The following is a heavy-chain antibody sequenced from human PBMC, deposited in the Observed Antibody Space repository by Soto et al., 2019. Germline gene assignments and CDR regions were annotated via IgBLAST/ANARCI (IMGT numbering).Heavy chain of an antibody. CDR2: INYSGST. J-gene: IGHJ6*02. Sequence: SASRSATRLVSTGLMRSELNHWGRLRQHTGKGLEWIGNINYSGSTYYNPSLQSRLTISVDTSNNQFSLTLSSVTAADTAVYYCAKLAGYCSGTSCYGHYAMDVWGQGTTVT. CDR3: AKLAGYCSGTSCYGHYAMDV. CDR1: TGLMRSELNH. D-gene: IGHD2-2*01. V-gene: IGHV4-39*01.